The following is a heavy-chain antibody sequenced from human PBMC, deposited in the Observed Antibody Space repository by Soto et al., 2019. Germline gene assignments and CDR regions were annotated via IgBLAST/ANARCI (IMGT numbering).Heavy chain of an antibody. CDR2: ISSSSSYI. Sequence: ESGGGLVKPGGSLRLSCAASGFTFSSYSMNWVRQAPGKGLEWVSSISSSSSYIYYADSVKGRFTISRDNAKNSLYLQMNSLRAEDTAVYYCARDSVRDIVVVPAATPLDIWGQGTMVTVSS. J-gene: IGHJ3*02. D-gene: IGHD2-2*01. V-gene: IGHV3-21*01. CDR3: ARDSVRDIVVVPAATPLDI. CDR1: GFTFSSYS.